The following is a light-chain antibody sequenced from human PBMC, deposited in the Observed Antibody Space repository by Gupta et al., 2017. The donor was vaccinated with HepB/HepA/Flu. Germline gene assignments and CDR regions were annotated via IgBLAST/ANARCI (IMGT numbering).Light chain of an antibody. Sequence: SAMTQPPSASVSPGQSVTSSFPGPSSDVGGYNYVSWYQQPPGKAPKLMIYEVNMRPSGVPDRFSGSKSVNTASLTVTGLQAEDEADYHCNSQAVSNNNWLFGGGTKPTVL. CDR2: EVN. J-gene: IGLJ3*02. CDR1: SSDVGGYNY. V-gene: IGLV2-8*01. CDR3: NSQAVSNNNWL.